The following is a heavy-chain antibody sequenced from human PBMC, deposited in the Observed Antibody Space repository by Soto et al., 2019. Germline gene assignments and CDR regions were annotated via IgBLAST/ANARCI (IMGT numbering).Heavy chain of an antibody. CDR1: GFTFDDYG. CDR3: AGGLGAAAGKSCYYGMGV. Sequence: EVQLVESGGGVVRPGGSLRLSCAASGFTFDDYGMSWVRQAPGKGLEWVSGINWNGGSTGYADSVKGRFTISRDNAKNSLYLQMNSLRAEDTALYYCAGGLGAAAGKSCYYGMGVWGQGTTVTVSS. J-gene: IGHJ6*01. D-gene: IGHD6-13*01. CDR2: INWNGGST. V-gene: IGHV3-20*04.